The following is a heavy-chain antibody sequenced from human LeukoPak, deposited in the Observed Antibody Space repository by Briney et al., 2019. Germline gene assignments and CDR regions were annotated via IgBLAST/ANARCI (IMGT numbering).Heavy chain of an antibody. CDR2: IYYSGST. V-gene: IGHV4-59*01. Sequence: SETLSLTCTVSGGSISSYYWSWIRQPPGKGLEWIGYIYYSGSTNYNPSLKSRVTISIDTSKNQFSLKLSSVTAADTAVYYCAGSRDKYSSGWYGRDFQHWGQGTLVTVSS. CDR1: GGSISSYY. CDR3: AGSRDKYSSGWYGRDFQH. J-gene: IGHJ1*01. D-gene: IGHD6-19*01.